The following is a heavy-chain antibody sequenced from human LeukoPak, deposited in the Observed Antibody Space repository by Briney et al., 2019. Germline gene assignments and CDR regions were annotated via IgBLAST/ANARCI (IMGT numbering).Heavy chain of an antibody. V-gene: IGHV4-34*01. CDR2: INHSGST. Sequence: PSETLSLTCAVYGGSFSGYYWSWIRQPPGKGLEWIGEINHSGSTNYNPSLKSRVTISVDTSKNQFSLKLSSVTAADTAVYYCARGWFGELYWPIDYWGQGTLVTVSS. D-gene: IGHD3-10*01. CDR3: ARGWFGELYWPIDY. CDR1: GGSFSGYY. J-gene: IGHJ4*02.